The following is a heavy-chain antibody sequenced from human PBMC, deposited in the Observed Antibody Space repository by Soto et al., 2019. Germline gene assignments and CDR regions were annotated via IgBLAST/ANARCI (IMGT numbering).Heavy chain of an antibody. D-gene: IGHD2-2*02. J-gene: IGHJ5*02. V-gene: IGHV4-39*01. CDR2: IYYSGST. Sequence: SETLSLTCTVPGGSISRSTYYWGWIRQPPGKGLEWIGSIYYSGSTYYRPSLKSRVTISVDTSKNQFSLKLSSVTAADTAVYYCARQVPAAIRLGWFDPWGQGTLVTVSS. CDR3: ARQVPAAIRLGWFDP. CDR1: GGSISRSTYY.